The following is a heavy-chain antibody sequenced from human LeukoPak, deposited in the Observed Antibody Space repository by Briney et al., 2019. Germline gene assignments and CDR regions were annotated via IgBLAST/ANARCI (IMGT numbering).Heavy chain of an antibody. J-gene: IGHJ4*02. Sequence: GGSLRLSCAASGFNLGSYWMTWVRQAPGKGLEWVANINRDGSEEYYVGSLKGRFTISRDNAKNSLYLQMNSLRAEDTAVYYCARGRVAAGPMSYYFDYWGQGTLVTVSS. D-gene: IGHD6-13*01. CDR3: ARGRVAAGPMSYYFDY. V-gene: IGHV3-7*01. CDR1: GFNLGSYW. CDR2: INRDGSEE.